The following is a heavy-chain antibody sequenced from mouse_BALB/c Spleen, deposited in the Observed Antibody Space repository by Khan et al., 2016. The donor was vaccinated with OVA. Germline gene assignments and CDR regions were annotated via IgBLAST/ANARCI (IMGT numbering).Heavy chain of an antibody. CDR2: ISYSGNT. Sequence: EVQLQASGPGLVKPSQSLSLTCTVTGYSITSDYAWNWIRQFPGNKLEWMGFISYSGNTNSNPSLKSRISITRDTSKNQFFLQLNSVTTEDTATYYCARVYGGDFDYWGQGTTLTVSS. D-gene: IGHD1-1*01. CDR1: GYSITSDYA. CDR3: ARVYGGDFDY. J-gene: IGHJ2*01. V-gene: IGHV3-2*02.